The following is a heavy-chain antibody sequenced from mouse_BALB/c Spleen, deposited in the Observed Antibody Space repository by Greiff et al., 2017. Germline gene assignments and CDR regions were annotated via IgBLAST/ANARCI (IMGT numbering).Heavy chain of an antibody. V-gene: IGHV5-4*02. CDR3: ARGGNYEYYFDY. Sequence: EVKLVESGGGLVKPGGSLKLSCAASGFTFSDYYMYWVRQTPEKRLEWVATISDGGSYTYYPDSVKGRFTISRDNAKNNLYLQMSSLKSEDTAMYYCARGGNYEYYFDYWGQGTTLTDSS. CDR2: ISDGGSYT. D-gene: IGHD2-1*01. J-gene: IGHJ2*01. CDR1: GFTFSDYY.